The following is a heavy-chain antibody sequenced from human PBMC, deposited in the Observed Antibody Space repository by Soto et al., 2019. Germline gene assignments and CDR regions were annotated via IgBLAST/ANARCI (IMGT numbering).Heavy chain of an antibody. CDR2: ISTYNGNT. CDR3: ARVPGYDFWSGYYHYYYYGMDV. D-gene: IGHD3-3*01. CDR1: GYTFTSYG. Sequence: ASVKVSCKASGYTFTSYGISWVRQAPGQGLEWMGWISTYNGNTKYAQKLQGRVTMTTDTSTSTAYMELRSLRSDDTAVYYCARVPGYDFWSGYYHYYYYGMDVWGQGTTVTVSS. V-gene: IGHV1-18*01. J-gene: IGHJ6*02.